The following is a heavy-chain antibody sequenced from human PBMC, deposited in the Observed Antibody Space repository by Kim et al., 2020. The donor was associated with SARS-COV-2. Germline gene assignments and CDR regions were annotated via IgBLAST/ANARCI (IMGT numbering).Heavy chain of an antibody. Sequence: GGSLRLSCAASGFTFSSYWMSWVRQAPGKGLEWVANIKQDGSEKYYVDSVKGRFTISRDNAKNSLYLQMNSLRAEDTAVYYCANSMGMTTVVSGAFDIWGQGTMVTVSS. CDR1: GFTFSSYW. CDR2: IKQDGSEK. D-gene: IGHD4-17*01. V-gene: IGHV3-7*01. CDR3: ANSMGMTTVVSGAFDI. J-gene: IGHJ3*02.